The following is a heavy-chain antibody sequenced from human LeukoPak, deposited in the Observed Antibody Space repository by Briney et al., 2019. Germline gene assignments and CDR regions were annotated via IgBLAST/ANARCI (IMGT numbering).Heavy chain of an antibody. V-gene: IGHV3-74*01. J-gene: IGHJ4*02. CDR1: GFTFSSYW. Sequence: GGSLRLSCAASGFTFSSYWMHWVRQAPGKGLVWVSRINSDGSSTSNADSVKGRLTISRDNAKNTLYLQMNSLRAEDTAVYYCARGKYSYGPFDYWGQGTLVTVSS. CDR2: INSDGSST. D-gene: IGHD5-18*01. CDR3: ARGKYSYGPFDY.